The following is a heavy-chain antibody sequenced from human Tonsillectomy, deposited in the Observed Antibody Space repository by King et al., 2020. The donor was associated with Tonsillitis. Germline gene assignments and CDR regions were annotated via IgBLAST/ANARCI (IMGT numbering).Heavy chain of an antibody. Sequence: VQLVESGGGLVQPGRSLRLSCAASGFTFDDYAMHWVRQCPGKGLEWVSSISWNSGIIDHEDSVKGRFTISRDNANNYLYLQMNSLRAEDTALYYCVKSIDSSSWGVPQTAFDYWGQGTQVFVSS. V-gene: IGHV3-9*01. CDR2: ISWNSGII. CDR3: VKSIDSSSWGVPQTAFDY. CDR1: GFTFDDYA. D-gene: IGHD6-6*01. J-gene: IGHJ4*02.